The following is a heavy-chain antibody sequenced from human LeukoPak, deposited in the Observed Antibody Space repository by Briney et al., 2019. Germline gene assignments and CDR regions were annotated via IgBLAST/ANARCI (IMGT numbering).Heavy chain of an antibody. D-gene: IGHD3-9*01. J-gene: IGHJ6*02. CDR1: GFTFSSYS. CDR3: ARDLDDILTYYYYGMDV. V-gene: IGHV3-21*01. CDR2: ISSSSSYI. Sequence: SGGSLRLSCAASGFTFSSYSMNWVRQAPGKGLEWVSSISSSSSYIYYADSVKGRFTISRDNAKNSLYLQMNSLRAEDTAVYYCARDLDDILTYYYYGMDVWGQGTTVTVSS.